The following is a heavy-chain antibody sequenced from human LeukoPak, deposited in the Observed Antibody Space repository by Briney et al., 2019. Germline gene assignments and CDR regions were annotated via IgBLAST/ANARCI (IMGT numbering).Heavy chain of an antibody. CDR1: GDTFSGYG. Sequence: WASVKVSCKASGDTFSGYGFSWVRQAPGQGLEYMGRIIPVLGTTDYAQKFQGRVTVTADRSTSTVYMELSSLRSDDTAVYYCXXXXXXXLVGGLDAFDIWGQGTMVTVSS. V-gene: IGHV1-69*04. CDR2: IIPVLGTT. CDR3: XXXXXXXLVGGLDAFDI. J-gene: IGHJ3*02. D-gene: IGHD6-13*01.